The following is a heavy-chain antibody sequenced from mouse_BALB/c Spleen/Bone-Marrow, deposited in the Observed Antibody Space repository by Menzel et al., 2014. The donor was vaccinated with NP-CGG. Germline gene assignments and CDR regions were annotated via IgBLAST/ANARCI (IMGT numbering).Heavy chain of an antibody. V-gene: IGHV1S56*01. Sequence: VQLQQSGPELVKPGASVKMSCKASGYTFTSYYIHWVKQRPGQGLEWIGWIYPGDGSTKYNEKFKGKTTLTADKSSSTAYMLLSSLTSEDSAIYFCARKENWAYAMDCWGQGTSVTVSS. J-gene: IGHJ4*01. CDR3: ARKENWAYAMDC. D-gene: IGHD4-1*01. CDR2: IYPGDGST. CDR1: GYTFTSYY.